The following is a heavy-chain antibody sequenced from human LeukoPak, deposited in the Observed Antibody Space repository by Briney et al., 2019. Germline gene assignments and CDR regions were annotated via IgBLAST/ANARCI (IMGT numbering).Heavy chain of an antibody. CDR3: AREGVALTVGATDY. D-gene: IGHD1-26*01. V-gene: IGHV3-66*01. Sequence: GGSLRLSCAASGFTVSSNHMSWVRQAPGKGLEWVSLIYSGGTTYYADSVKGRFTISRDNSKNTLFLQMNSLRAEDTAVYFCAREGVALTVGATDYWGQGTLVTVSS. CDR1: GFTVSSNH. J-gene: IGHJ4*02. CDR2: IYSGGTT.